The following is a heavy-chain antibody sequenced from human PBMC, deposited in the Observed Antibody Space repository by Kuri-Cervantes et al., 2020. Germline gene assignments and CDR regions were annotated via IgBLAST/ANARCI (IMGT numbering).Heavy chain of an antibody. J-gene: IGHJ2*01. CDR1: GFTFGDDS. Sequence: GGSLRLSCAAFGFTFGDDSLNWVRQAPGKGLEWISYINSISSTVYYADSVKGRFTISRDSAKNSLYLQMNSLRAEDTAVYYCAREYYSDTKGFDLWGRGTLVTVSS. CDR2: INSISSTV. V-gene: IGHV3-48*04. CDR3: AREYYSDTKGFDL. D-gene: IGHD3-22*01.